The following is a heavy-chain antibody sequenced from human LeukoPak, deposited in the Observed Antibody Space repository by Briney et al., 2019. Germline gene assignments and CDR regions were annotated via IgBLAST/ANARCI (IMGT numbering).Heavy chain of an antibody. CDR1: GDSISSSYYY. Sequence: SETLSLTCTVSGDSISSSYYYWVWIRQPPGKGLEWIGRIYYDGSTYYNPSLKSRVTISSDTSKNQFSLKVSSLTATDTAVYYCARRSHCTGGSCPPVWGQGTTVTVSS. V-gene: IGHV4-39*01. J-gene: IGHJ6*02. CDR2: IYYDGST. CDR3: ARRSHCTGGSCPPV. D-gene: IGHD2-15*01.